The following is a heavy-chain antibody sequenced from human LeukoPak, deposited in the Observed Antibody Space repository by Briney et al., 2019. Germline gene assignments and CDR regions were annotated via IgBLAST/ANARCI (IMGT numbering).Heavy chain of an antibody. Sequence: PGGSLRLSCSASGFTFSSYSMYWVRQAPGKGLEYVSGISSNGDNAYNADSVKGRFTISRDNSKNTLYLQMSSLRADDTAVYYCVRGRTPSVHARYFDSWGQGTLVTVSS. J-gene: IGHJ4*02. CDR1: GFTFSSYS. D-gene: IGHD4-23*01. CDR3: VRGRTPSVHARYFDS. CDR2: ISSNGDNA. V-gene: IGHV3-64D*06.